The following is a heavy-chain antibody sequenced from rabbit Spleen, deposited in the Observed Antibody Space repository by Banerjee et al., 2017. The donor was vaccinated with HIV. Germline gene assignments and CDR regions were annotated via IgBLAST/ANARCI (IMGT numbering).Heavy chain of an antibody. Sequence: QQQLEESGGGLVKPGGTLTLTRTASGFSFNNSYYMCWVRQAPGKGLEWIACIRAGGGGNTYYASWAKGRFTISKTSSTTVTLQMTSLTAADTATYFCARNGVGVQYEDYGMDLWGPGTLVTVS. V-gene: IGHV1S45*01. CDR2: IRAGGGGNT. J-gene: IGHJ6*01. CDR1: GFSFNNSYY. D-gene: IGHD2-1*01. CDR3: ARNGVGVQYEDYGMDL.